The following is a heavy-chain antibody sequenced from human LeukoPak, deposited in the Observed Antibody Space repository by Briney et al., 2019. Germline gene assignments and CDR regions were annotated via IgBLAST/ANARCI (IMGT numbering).Heavy chain of an antibody. CDR3: AKTPGWYCSGGSCYINWFDP. D-gene: IGHD2-15*01. Sequence: GGSLRLSCAASGFTFSSYSMNWVRQAPGKGLEWVSYIGSSSSTIYYADSVKGRFTISRDNAKNSLYLQMNSLRAEDTAVYYCAKTPGWYCSGGSCYINWFDPWGQGTLVAVSS. J-gene: IGHJ5*02. CDR1: GFTFSSYS. V-gene: IGHV3-48*01. CDR2: IGSSSSTI.